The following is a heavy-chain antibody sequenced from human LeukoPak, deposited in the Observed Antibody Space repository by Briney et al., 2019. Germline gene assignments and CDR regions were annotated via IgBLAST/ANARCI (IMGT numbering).Heavy chain of an antibody. J-gene: IGHJ4*02. CDR3: AKVLWSGFDY. V-gene: IGHV3-23*01. D-gene: IGHD2/OR15-2a*01. Sequence: PGGSLRLSCAASGFTFSSYAMSWVRQAPGKGLEWVSAISGSGGSTYYADSVKGRFTISRENSKNKLYLQMNSLRAEDTAVYYCAKVLWSGFDYWGQGTLVTVSS. CDR1: GFTFSSYA. CDR2: ISGSGGST.